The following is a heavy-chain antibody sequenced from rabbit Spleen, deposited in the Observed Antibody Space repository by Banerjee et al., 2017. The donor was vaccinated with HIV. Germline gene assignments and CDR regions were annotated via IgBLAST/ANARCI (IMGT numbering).Heavy chain of an antibody. D-gene: IGHD1-1*01. CDR1: GFDFSSYG. Sequence: QEQLKESGGGLVQPGGSLKLSCTASGFDFSSYGVSWVRQAPGKGLEWIGYIDPLFGTTYYANWVNGRFTISSHNAQNTLYLQLNSLTAADTATYFCVRGASSSGYYSLWGQGTLVTVS. CDR2: IDPLFGTT. V-gene: IGHV1S47*01. CDR3: VRGASSSGYYSL. J-gene: IGHJ3*01.